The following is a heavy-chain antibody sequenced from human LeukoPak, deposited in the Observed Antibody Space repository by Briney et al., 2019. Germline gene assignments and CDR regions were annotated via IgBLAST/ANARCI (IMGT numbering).Heavy chain of an antibody. CDR2: INHSGST. D-gene: IGHD6-13*01. CDR3: ARGRPDSRQQLPYYYYTDV. V-gene: IGHV4-34*01. J-gene: IGHJ6*03. CDR1: GGSFSGDY. Sequence: SETLSLTCAVYGGSFSGDYWSWIRQPPGKGLEWIGEINHSGSTNYNPSLKSRVTISVDTSKNQFSLKLSSVTAADTAVYYCARGRPDSRQQLPYYYYTDVWGKGTTVTVSS.